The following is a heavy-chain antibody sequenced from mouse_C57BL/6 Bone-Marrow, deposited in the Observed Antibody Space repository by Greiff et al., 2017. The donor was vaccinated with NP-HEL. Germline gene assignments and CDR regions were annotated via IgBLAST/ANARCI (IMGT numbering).Heavy chain of an antibody. CDR2: IDPANGNT. J-gene: IGHJ3*01. CDR3: AYSNFPWCAY. V-gene: IGHV14-3*01. Sequence: EVQLQQSVAELVRPGASVQLSCTASGFNIKNTYMHWVKQRPEQGLEWIGRIDPANGNTKYAPKFQGKATITADTSSNTAYLQLSSLTAEDTAIYYCAYSNFPWCAYWGQGTLVTVSA. CDR1: GFNIKNTY. D-gene: IGHD2-5*01.